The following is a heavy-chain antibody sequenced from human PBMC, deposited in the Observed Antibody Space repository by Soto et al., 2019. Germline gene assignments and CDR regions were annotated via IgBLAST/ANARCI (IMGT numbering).Heavy chain of an antibody. CDR1: GFTFNNYA. CDR3: AKDAPHVLLWFGELLQNPRARFDY. Sequence: GGSLRLSCEASGFTFNNYAMSWVRQAPGKGLEWVSAISGNGGITSYADSVKGRFTISRDNSKNTVYLQMNSLRAEDTAVHFCAKDAPHVLLWFGELLQNPRARFDYWGQGTLVTVSS. V-gene: IGHV3-23*01. J-gene: IGHJ4*02. D-gene: IGHD3-10*01. CDR2: ISGNGGIT.